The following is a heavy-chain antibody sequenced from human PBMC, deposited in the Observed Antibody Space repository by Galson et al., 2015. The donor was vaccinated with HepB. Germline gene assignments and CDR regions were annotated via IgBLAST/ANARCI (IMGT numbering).Heavy chain of an antibody. CDR1: GYTFTSYA. Sequence: SVKVSCKASGYTFTSYAMHWVRQAPGQRLEWMGWINAGNGNTKYSQKFQGRVTITRDTSASTAYMELSSLRSEDTAVYYCARGLAAVVAARMDPWGQGTLVTVSS. CDR2: INAGNGNT. J-gene: IGHJ5*02. CDR3: ARGLAAVVAARMDP. D-gene: IGHD2-15*01. V-gene: IGHV1-3*01.